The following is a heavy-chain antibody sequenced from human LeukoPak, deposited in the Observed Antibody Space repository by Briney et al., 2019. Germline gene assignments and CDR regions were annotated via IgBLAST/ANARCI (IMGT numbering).Heavy chain of an antibody. J-gene: IGHJ5*02. CDR2: IYYSGNT. V-gene: IGHV4-39*07. CDR1: GDFISTSKSY. Sequence: SETLSLTCSVSGDFISTSKSYWGWIRQPPGKGLEWIGSIYYSGNTYYNASPKSRVTISLDTSKNQFSLKLNSVTAADTAVYYCARVSCGGGSCYESRGWFDPWGQGTLVTVSS. CDR3: ARVSCGGGSCYESRGWFDP. D-gene: IGHD2-15*01.